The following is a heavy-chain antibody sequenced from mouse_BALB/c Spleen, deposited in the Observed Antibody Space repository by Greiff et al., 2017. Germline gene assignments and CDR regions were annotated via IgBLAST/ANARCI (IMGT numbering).Heavy chain of an antibody. CDR3: ARGGDYDYG. CDR2: ISSGGST. Sequence: EVQGVESGGGLVKPGGSLKLSCAASGFTFSSYAMSWVRQTPEKRLEWVASISSGGSTYYPDSVKGRFTISRDNARNILYLQMSSLRSEDTAMYYCARGGDYDYGWGQGTTLTVSS. CDR1: GFTFSSYA. V-gene: IGHV5-6-5*01. J-gene: IGHJ2*01. D-gene: IGHD2-4*01.